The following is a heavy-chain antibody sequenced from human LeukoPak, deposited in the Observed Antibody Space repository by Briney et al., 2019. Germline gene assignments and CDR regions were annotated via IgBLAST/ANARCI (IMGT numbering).Heavy chain of an antibody. CDR3: ARDRSAGWLQLDY. CDR2: TYTGGTT. Sequence: PGGSLTPSCAASGFTASDSYVSWVRHAQGKGLEWVSGTYTGGTTYYADSLKGRFTVSRDNSKYTLYLKMNSLRADDTAVYYCARDRSAGWLQLDYWGQGTLVTVSS. V-gene: IGHV3-53*01. CDR1: GFTASDSY. D-gene: IGHD5-24*01. J-gene: IGHJ4*02.